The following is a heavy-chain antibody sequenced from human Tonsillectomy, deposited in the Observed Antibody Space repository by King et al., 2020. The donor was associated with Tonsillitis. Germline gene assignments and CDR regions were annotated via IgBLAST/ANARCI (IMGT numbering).Heavy chain of an antibody. Sequence: VQLVQSGAEVKKPGESLKISCKGSGYSFTSYWIVWVRQMPGKGLEWMGIIYPGDSDTRYSPSFQGQVNISADKSISTAYLQWSSLKASDTAMYYCARHRPFDTSGPYDTSDIWGQGTMVTVSS. J-gene: IGHJ3*02. V-gene: IGHV5-51*01. CDR1: GYSFTSYW. CDR2: IYPGDSDT. D-gene: IGHD3-22*01. CDR3: ARHRPFDTSGPYDTSDI.